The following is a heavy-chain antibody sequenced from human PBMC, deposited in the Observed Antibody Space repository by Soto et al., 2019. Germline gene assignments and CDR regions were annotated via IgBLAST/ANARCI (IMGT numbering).Heavy chain of an antibody. D-gene: IGHD3-10*01. CDR1: GFTFSSYG. Sequence: ESVGGVVQPGRSLRLSCAASGFTFSSYGMHWVRQAPGKGLEWVAVISYDGSNKYYADSVKGRFTISRDNSKNTLYLQMNRLRAEDTAVYYCAKDLLLWCGEHHPFDYWGQGTLVTVSS. J-gene: IGHJ4*02. CDR2: ISYDGSNK. CDR3: AKDLLLWCGEHHPFDY. V-gene: IGHV3-30*18.